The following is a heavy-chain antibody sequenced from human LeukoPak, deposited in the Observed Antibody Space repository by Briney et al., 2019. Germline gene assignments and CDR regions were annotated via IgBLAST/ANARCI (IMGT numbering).Heavy chain of an antibody. CDR2: INPNSGGT. V-gene: IGHV1-2*02. CDR1: GYTFTGYY. D-gene: IGHD3-10*01. Sequence: ASVKVSCKASGYTFTGYYMHWVQQAPGQGLEWMGWINPNSGGTNYAQKFQGRVTMTRNTSISTAYMELSSLRSEDTAVYYCARMGFGELYYYYYYMDVWGKGTTVTISS. CDR3: ARMGFGELYYYYYYMDV. J-gene: IGHJ6*03.